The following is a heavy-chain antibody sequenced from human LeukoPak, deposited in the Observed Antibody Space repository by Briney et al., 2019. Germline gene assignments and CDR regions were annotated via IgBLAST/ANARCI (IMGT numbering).Heavy chain of an antibody. CDR2: ISSSSSYI. Sequence: PGGSLRLSCAASGFSFPDYEMNWVRQAPGKGLEWVSSISSSSSYIYYANSVKGRFTISRDNAKNSLYLQMNSLRAEDTAVYYCAREGYCSSTSCHFDYWGQGTLVTVSS. CDR3: AREGYCSSTSCHFDY. D-gene: IGHD2-2*01. CDR1: GFSFPDYE. J-gene: IGHJ4*02. V-gene: IGHV3-21*01.